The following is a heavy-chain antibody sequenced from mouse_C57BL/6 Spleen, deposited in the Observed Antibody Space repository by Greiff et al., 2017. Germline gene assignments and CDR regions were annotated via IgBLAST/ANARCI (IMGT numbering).Heavy chain of an antibody. D-gene: IGHD1-1*01. CDR2: INPTSGTT. V-gene: IGHV1-39*01. Sequence: EVNLVEPGPELVKPGASVKISCKASGYSFTDYNMHWVKQSTGQSLEWIGVINPTSGTTSYNQKFKGKATLTVDQSSSTAYMQLNSLTSEASAVYYGASKGDYYGSSFFDYWGQGTTLTVSS. CDR1: GYSFTDYN. J-gene: IGHJ2*01. CDR3: ASKGDYYGSSFFDY.